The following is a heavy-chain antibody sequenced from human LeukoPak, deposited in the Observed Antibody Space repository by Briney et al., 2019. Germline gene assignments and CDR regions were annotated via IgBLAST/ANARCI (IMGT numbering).Heavy chain of an antibody. CDR1: GGTFSSYA. CDR3: ARSPRWLQSVFDY. D-gene: IGHD5-24*01. V-gene: IGHV1-69*05. CDR2: IIPIFGTA. Sequence: SVKVSCKASGGTFSSYAISWVRQAPGQGLEWMGGIIPIFGTANYAQKFQGRVTITTDESTSTAYMELSSLRSGDTAVYYCARSPRWLQSVFDYWGQGTLVTVSS. J-gene: IGHJ4*02.